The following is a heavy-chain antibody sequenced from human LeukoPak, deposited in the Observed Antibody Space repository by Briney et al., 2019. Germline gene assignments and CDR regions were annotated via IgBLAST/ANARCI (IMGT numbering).Heavy chain of an antibody. J-gene: IGHJ3*02. CDR1: GGSISGYY. D-gene: IGHD1-14*01. CDR3: ARHGTGQKAFDI. V-gene: IGHV4-59*08. Sequence: PPETLSLTCAVSGGSISGYYWSWIRQPPGKGLEWVGQIYYCGRTIYNPSLRGRVHISVDTPNNRFSLKLSAMTAAHTPVFYCARHGTGQKAFDIWGQARMVAVCS. CDR2: IYYCGRT.